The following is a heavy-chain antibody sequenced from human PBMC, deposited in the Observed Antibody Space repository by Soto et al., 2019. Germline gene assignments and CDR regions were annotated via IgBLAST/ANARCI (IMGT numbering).Heavy chain of an antibody. Sequence: SVKVSCKASGGTFSSYAISWVRQAPGQGLEWMGGIIPIFGTANYAQKFQGRVTITADESTSTAYMELSSLRSEDTAVYYCARDRMVVPAAYYYYYGMDVSGQGTTVTVSS. CDR1: GGTFSSYA. D-gene: IGHD2-2*01. CDR3: ARDRMVVPAAYYYYYGMDV. V-gene: IGHV1-69*13. J-gene: IGHJ6*02. CDR2: IIPIFGTA.